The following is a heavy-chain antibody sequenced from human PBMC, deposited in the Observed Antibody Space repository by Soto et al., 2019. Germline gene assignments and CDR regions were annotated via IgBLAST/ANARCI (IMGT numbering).Heavy chain of an antibody. D-gene: IGHD3-3*01. J-gene: IGHJ6*04. CDR2: TYYRSKWYI. CDR1: GDRVSTNSAA. V-gene: IGHV6-1*01. CDR3: ARARDYDSWSGYTSQYSYYGMDV. Sequence: PSQTLSLTCAISGDRVSTNSAAWNWIRQSPSRGLEWLGRTYYRSKWYIDYALSVKSRITINPDTSKNQLYLQLDSVTPEDRAVYYCARARDYDSWSGYTSQYSYYGMDVWGKGNTGNV.